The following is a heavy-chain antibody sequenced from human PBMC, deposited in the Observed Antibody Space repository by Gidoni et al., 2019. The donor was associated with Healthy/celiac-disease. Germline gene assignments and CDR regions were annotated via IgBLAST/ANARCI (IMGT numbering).Heavy chain of an antibody. Sequence: EVQLLESGGGLVQPGGSLRLSCAASGFTFSSYAMSWFRQAPGKGLEWVSAISGSGGSTYYADSVKGRFTISRDNSKNTLYLQMNSLRAEDTAVYYCAKSVGSDEMATTKIKPDAFDIWGQGTMVTVSA. CDR3: AKSVGSDEMATTKIKPDAFDI. CDR2: ISGSGGST. CDR1: GFTFSSYA. J-gene: IGHJ3*02. D-gene: IGHD5-12*01. V-gene: IGHV3-23*01.